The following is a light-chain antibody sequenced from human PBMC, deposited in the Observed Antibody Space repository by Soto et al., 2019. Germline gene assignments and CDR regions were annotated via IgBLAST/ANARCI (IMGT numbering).Light chain of an antibody. CDR1: QSVSSSY. CDR2: DAS. V-gene: IGKV3-11*01. Sequence: EIVLTQSPGTLCVSPAERATLCCRASQSVSSSYLAWYQKKPGQAPRLLIYDASNRATGIPARFSGSGSGTDLTLTISSLEPEDFAVYYCQQRSNWPRSTFGQGTKVDIK. CDR3: QQRSNWPRST. J-gene: IGKJ1*01.